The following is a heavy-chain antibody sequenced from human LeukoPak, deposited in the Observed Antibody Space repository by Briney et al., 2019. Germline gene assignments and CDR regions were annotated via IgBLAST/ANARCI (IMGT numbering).Heavy chain of an antibody. CDR2: ISAYNGNT. V-gene: IGHV1-18*01. CDR3: ARVWDAYYDFWSGYYPASGILSDY. Sequence: GASVKVSCKASGYTFTSYGISWVRQAPGQGLEWMGWISAYNGNTNYAQKLQGRVTMTTDTSTSTAYMELRSLRSDDTAVYYCARVWDAYYDFWSGYYPASGILSDYWGQGTLVTVSS. CDR1: GYTFTSYG. J-gene: IGHJ4*02. D-gene: IGHD3-3*01.